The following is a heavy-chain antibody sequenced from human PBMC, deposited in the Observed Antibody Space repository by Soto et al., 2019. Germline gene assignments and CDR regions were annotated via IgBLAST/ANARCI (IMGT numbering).Heavy chain of an antibody. D-gene: IGHD3-22*01. Sequence: GGSLRLSCAASGFTFSSYAMHWVRQAPGKGLEWVAVISYDGSNKYYADSVKGRFTISRDNSKNTLYLQMNSLRAEDTAVYYCARDKHYYDSSGYSPFDYWGQGTLVTVSS. CDR3: ARDKHYYDSSGYSPFDY. V-gene: IGHV3-30-3*01. CDR1: GFTFSSYA. J-gene: IGHJ4*02. CDR2: ISYDGSNK.